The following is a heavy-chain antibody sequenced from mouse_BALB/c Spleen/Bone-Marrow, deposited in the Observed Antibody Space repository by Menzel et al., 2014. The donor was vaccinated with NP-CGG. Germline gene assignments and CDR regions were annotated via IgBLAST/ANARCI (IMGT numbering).Heavy chain of an antibody. J-gene: IGHJ4*01. CDR2: IRNKAYGYTT. V-gene: IGHV7-3*02. Sequence: EVKLQESGGGLKQPGGSLRPSCTTSGFNFTDFYMSWVRPPPGKALEWLGFIRNKAYGYTTEYSGSVKGRFSISRDNSQSNLYLQMNTLRAEDSASYYCARNIEDYYFMDYWGQGTSVTVSS. CDR3: ARNIEDYYFMDY. CDR1: GFNFTDFY.